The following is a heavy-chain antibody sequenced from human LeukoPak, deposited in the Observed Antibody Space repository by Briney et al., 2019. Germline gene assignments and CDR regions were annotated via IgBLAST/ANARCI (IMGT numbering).Heavy chain of an antibody. V-gene: IGHV4-39*01. D-gene: IGHD2-8*01. J-gene: IGHJ4*02. CDR3: TRHQWWLAPRNFDY. CDR2: IYYSGST. Sequence: PSETLSLTCTVSGGSISSSSYYWGWIRQPPGKGLEWIGSIYYSGSTYYNPSLKSRVTISVDTSKNQFSLKLSSVTAADMAVYYCTRHQWWLAPRNFDYWGQGTLVTVSS. CDR1: GGSISSSSYY.